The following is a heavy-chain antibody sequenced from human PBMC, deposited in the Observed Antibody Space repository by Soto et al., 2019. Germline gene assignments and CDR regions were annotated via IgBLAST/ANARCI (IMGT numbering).Heavy chain of an antibody. CDR3: ARDAKWESSYYYYGMDD. CDR1: GGTFSSYT. V-gene: IGHV1-69*04. D-gene: IGHD1-26*01. J-gene: IGHJ6*02. Sequence: ASVKVSCKASGGTFSSYTISWVRQAPGQGLEWMGRIIPILGIANYAQKFQGRVTITADKSTSTAYMELSSLRSEDTAVYYCARDAKWESSYYYYGMDDWGLETTVNYSS. CDR2: IIPILGIA.